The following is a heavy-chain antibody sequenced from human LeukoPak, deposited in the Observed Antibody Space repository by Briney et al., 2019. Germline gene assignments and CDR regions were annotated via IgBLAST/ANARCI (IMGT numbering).Heavy chain of an antibody. CDR1: GFTFRTYA. J-gene: IGHJ4*02. Sequence: PGGSLRLSCAPSGFTFRTYAMSWVRQAPGKGVEWVSDISGSGGRTDHADSVKGRFTISRDNSKNTLYLQMNSLRAEDTAVYYCAKELYSSDWYVDYWGEGALGSVSS. D-gene: IGHD6-19*01. V-gene: IGHV3-23*01. CDR2: ISGSGGRT. CDR3: AKELYSSDWYVDY.